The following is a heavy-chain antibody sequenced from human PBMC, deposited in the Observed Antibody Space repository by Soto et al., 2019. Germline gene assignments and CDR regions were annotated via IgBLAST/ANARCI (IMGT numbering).Heavy chain of an antibody. V-gene: IGHV4-61*01. CDR1: GGSVSSGNYY. Sequence: QVQLQESGPGLVKPSETLSLTCTVSGGSVSSGNYYWSWIRQPPGKGLEWIGYFYYSGITNYNPSLKNRVTISVDTSKTQFSLNLSSVTAADTAVYYCAVPPPWEPRPFQHWGQGTLVTVSS. J-gene: IGHJ1*01. CDR2: FYYSGIT. CDR3: AVPPPWEPRPFQH. D-gene: IGHD1-26*01.